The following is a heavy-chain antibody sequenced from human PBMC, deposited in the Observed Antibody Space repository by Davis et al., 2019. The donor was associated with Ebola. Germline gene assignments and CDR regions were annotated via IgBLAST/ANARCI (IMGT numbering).Heavy chain of an antibody. CDR2: IDADGSVT. CDR1: GFIFNRYP. Sequence: GESLKISCEASGFIFNRYPMHWVRQAPGEGLVWVSRIDADGSVTNYADSVKGRFTISRDNAKNRLYLQLNSLRAEDTSVYFCIRGGRSSGYRYDWGPGTLVTVSS. J-gene: IGHJ4*02. D-gene: IGHD3-22*01. V-gene: IGHV3-74*01. CDR3: IRGGRSSGYRYD.